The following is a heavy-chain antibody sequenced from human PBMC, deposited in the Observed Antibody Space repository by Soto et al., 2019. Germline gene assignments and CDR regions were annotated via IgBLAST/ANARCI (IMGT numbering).Heavy chain of an antibody. CDR3: ARAGTPYNWFDP. CDR1: GGSISSGDYY. D-gene: IGHD3-10*01. CDR2: IYYSGST. J-gene: IGHJ5*02. V-gene: IGHV4-30-4*01. Sequence: PSETLSLTCTVSGGSISSGDYYWSWIRQPPGKGLEWIGYIYYSGSTYYNPSLKSRVTISVDTSKNQFSLKLSSVTAADTAVYYCARAGTPYNWFDPWGQGTLVTVSS.